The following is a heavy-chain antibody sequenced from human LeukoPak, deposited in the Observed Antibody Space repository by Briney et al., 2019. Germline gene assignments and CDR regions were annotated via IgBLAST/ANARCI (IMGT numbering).Heavy chain of an antibody. J-gene: IGHJ4*02. D-gene: IGHD2-15*01. V-gene: IGHV3-23*01. CDR1: GFIFNTYA. Sequence: GGSLRLSCAASGFIFNTYAMSWVRQAPGKGLEWVSTITGTGSGSSPSYADSVKGRFSISRDNSKNTLYLQMYSLRADDTGVYYCAKGYSFGDNWGQGTLVTVSS. CDR2: ITGTGSGSSP. CDR3: AKGYSFGDN.